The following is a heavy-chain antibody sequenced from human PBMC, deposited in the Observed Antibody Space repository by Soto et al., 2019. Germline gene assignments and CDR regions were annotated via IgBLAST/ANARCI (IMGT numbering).Heavy chain of an antibody. D-gene: IGHD3-22*01. CDR2: IYYTGTT. J-gene: IGHJ4*01. Sequence: SETLSLTCSVSGSPISSYYWGWFRLPPGQGLQWVGYIYYTGTTSYNPSLKGRVTVSLDTSKKQFSLKLRSVTAADTAVYFCARLGGYYQAFYQWGKGALVPVSS. CDR3: ARLGGYYQAFYQ. V-gene: IGHV4-59*08. CDR1: GSPISSYY.